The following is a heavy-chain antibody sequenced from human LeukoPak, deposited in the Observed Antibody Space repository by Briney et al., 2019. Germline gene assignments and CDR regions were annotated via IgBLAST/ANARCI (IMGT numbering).Heavy chain of an antibody. D-gene: IGHD5-18*01. CDR3: AKVEHSYANYYYGMDV. CDR1: GFTFSSYG. Sequence: GGSLRLSCAASGFTFSSYGMHWVRQAPGKGLEWVAFIRYDGSNKYYADSVKGRFTISRDNSKNTLYLQMNSLRAEDTAVYYRAKVEHSYANYYYGMDVWGQGTTVTLSS. V-gene: IGHV3-30*02. J-gene: IGHJ6*02. CDR2: IRYDGSNK.